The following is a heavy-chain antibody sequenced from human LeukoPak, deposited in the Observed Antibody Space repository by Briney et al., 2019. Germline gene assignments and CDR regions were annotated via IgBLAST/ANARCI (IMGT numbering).Heavy chain of an antibody. D-gene: IGHD5-18*01. V-gene: IGHV3-30*02. CDR3: ASNVDTAMGAFDY. CDR1: GFTFSSYG. J-gene: IGHJ4*02. Sequence: GGSLRLSCAASGFTFSSYGMHWVRQAPGKGLEWVAFIRYDGSNKYYADSVKGRFTISRDNSKNTLYLQMNSLRAEDTAVYYCASNVDTAMGAFDYWGQGTLVTVSS. CDR2: IRYDGSNK.